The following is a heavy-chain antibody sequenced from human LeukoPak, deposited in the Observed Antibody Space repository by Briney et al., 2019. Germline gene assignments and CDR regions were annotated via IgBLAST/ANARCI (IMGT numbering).Heavy chain of an antibody. J-gene: IGHJ5*02. CDR1: GYTFTSYD. CDR2: IIPIFGTA. CDR3: ARGIPAAGMGFDP. V-gene: IGHV1-69*13. Sequence: GASVKVSCKASGYTFTSYDISWVRQAPGQGLEWMGGIIPIFGTANYAQKFQGRVTITADESTSTAYMELSSLRSEDTAVYYCARGIPAAGMGFDPWGQGTLVTVSS. D-gene: IGHD6-13*01.